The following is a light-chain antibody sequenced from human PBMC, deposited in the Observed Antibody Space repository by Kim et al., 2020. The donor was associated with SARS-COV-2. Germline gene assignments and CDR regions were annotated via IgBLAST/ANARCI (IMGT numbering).Light chain of an antibody. CDR2: ATS. J-gene: IGKJ4*01. CDR1: QDISKY. Sequence: GDRVTITCRASQDISKYVAWYQQKPGKVPKVLIYATSVLQVGVPSRFSGSGSGADFTLTISSLQPEDVATYYCQKYDIDPRPFGGGTKVDIK. CDR3: QKYDIDPRP. V-gene: IGKV1-27*01.